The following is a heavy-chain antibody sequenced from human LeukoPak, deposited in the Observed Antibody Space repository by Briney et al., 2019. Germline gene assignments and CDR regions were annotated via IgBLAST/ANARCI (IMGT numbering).Heavy chain of an antibody. J-gene: IGHJ4*02. CDR2: ISSSGSTI. CDR1: GFTFSDYY. D-gene: IGHD6-19*01. Sequence: PGGSLRLSCAASGFTFSDYYMSWLRQAPGKGLEWVSYISSSGSTIYNADSVKGRFTISRDNFKNTLYLQMNSLRAEDTAVYYCAKDKSQWLVGTLGYWGQGTLVTVSS. CDR3: AKDKSQWLVGTLGY. V-gene: IGHV3-11*01.